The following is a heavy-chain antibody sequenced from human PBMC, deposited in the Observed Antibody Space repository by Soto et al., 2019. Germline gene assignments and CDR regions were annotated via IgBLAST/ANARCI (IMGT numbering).Heavy chain of an antibody. CDR1: GGSIGTYY. V-gene: IGHV4-59*08. CDR2: IYYSGNT. Sequence: QVQLQESGPGLVKTSETLSLTCTVSGGSIGTYYWSWIRQLPGKGLEWIGYIYYSGNTDYNPSLKSRVTISLDTPKNQFSPKLSSVTAADTAVYYCARHPGYYDILTGYTTYYFDYWGQGILVTVSS. D-gene: IGHD3-9*01. J-gene: IGHJ4*02. CDR3: ARHPGYYDILTGYTTYYFDY.